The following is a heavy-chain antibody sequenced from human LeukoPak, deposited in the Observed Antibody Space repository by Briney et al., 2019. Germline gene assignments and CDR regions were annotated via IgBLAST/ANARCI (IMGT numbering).Heavy chain of an antibody. J-gene: IGHJ4*02. Sequence: QPGGSLRLSCVASGFTFSNYWMHWVRQAPGKGLVWVSRVNTDESRTNYADSVKGRFTISRDNAKNTVYLQMNSLRAVDTAVYYCARGASGSYYVDYWGQGILVTVSS. CDR3: ARGASGSYYVDY. D-gene: IGHD1-26*01. V-gene: IGHV3-74*01. CDR2: VNTDESRT. CDR1: GFTFSNYW.